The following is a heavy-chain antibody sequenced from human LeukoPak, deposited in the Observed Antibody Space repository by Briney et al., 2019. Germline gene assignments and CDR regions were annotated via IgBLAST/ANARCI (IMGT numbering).Heavy chain of an antibody. CDR1: GYSFTSYW. CDR2: IYPGDFDT. J-gene: IGHJ4*02. CDR3: AREGDTTSSYDC. V-gene: IGHV5-51*01. Sequence: RESLKISCKGSGYSFTSYWIGWVRQMPGKGLEWMGIIYPGDFDTRYSPSFQGQVTISADKSISTAYLQWSSLKDSDTAMYYCAREGDTTSSYDCWGQGTLASVSS. D-gene: IGHD2-2*01.